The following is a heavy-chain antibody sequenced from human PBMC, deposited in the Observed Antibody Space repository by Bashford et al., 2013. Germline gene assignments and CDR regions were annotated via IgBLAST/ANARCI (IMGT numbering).Heavy chain of an antibody. J-gene: IGHJ4*02. CDR3: ARDLVPASIVGTVRGFDY. CDR1: GYTFNSYG. CDR2: ISAYNGNT. D-gene: IGHD3-10*01. Sequence: ASVKVSCKASGYTFNSYGISWVRQAPGQGLEWMGWISAYNGNTHYAQGLQDRVTMTTDTSTSTAYMELRSLRSDDTAVYYCARDLVPASIVGTVRGFDYWGQGPWSPSPQ. V-gene: IGHV1-18*01.